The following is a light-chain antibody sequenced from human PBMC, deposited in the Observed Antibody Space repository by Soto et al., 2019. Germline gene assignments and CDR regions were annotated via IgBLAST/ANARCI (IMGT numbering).Light chain of an antibody. V-gene: IGKV3-20*01. J-gene: IGKJ4*01. CDR3: QQYAASPLT. CDR2: LAS. CDR1: QSVTSNY. Sequence: EIVLTQSSGTLSLSPGERATLSCRASQSVTSNYLAWYQQKSGQAPRLLIYLASTRATGIPDRFSGSGSGTDFSLIISSLEPEDYEVYYCQQYAASPLTFGGGTKLEI.